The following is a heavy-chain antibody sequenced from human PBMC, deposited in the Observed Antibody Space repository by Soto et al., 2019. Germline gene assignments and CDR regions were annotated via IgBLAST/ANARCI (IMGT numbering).Heavy chain of an antibody. CDR1: GFTFSSYG. CDR3: AKDSYYYDSSGYYYVGDGAFDI. J-gene: IGHJ3*02. V-gene: IGHV3-30*18. D-gene: IGHD3-22*01. Sequence: GGSLRLSCAASGFTFSSYGMHWVRQAPGKGLEWVAVISYDGSNKCYADSVKGRFTISRDNSKNTLYLQMNSLRAEDTAVYYCAKDSYYYDSSGYYYVGDGAFDIWGQGTMVTVSS. CDR2: ISYDGSNK.